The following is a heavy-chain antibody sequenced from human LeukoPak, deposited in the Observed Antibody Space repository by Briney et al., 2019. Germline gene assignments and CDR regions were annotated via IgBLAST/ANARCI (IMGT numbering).Heavy chain of an antibody. D-gene: IGHD1-14*01. CDR2: INNDGTT. CDR3: ASDRRYNADY. V-gene: IGHV3-74*01. CDR1: GLFFSNTW. J-gene: IGHJ4*02. Sequence: GGSLRLSCVASGLFFSNTWMHWVRQAPGKGLVWVSRINNDGTTVYADSVKGRFTISRDNAKNMVYLQMNSPRAEDSAIYYCASDRRYNADYWGQGTLVSVSS.